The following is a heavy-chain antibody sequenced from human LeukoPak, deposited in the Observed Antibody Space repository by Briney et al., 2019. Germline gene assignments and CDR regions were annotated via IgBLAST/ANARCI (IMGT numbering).Heavy chain of an antibody. J-gene: IGHJ4*02. CDR3: ARASYCRDGSCYSDY. CDR1: GYTFNSYN. D-gene: IGHD2-15*01. Sequence: ASVKVSYKASGYTFNSYNINWVRQGPGQGLEWVGWISAYNGNTKYAQKLQGRVTMTTDTSTSTAYMELRSLRSDDTAVYYCARASYCRDGSCYSDYWGQGTLVTVSS. V-gene: IGHV1-18*04. CDR2: ISAYNGNT.